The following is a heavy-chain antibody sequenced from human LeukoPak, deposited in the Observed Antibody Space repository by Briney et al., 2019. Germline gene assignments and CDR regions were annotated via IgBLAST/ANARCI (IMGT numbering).Heavy chain of an antibody. V-gene: IGHV3-30*02. Sequence: QSGGSLRLSCAASGFTFSSYGMHWVRQAPGKGLEWLSFIQYDRGYKYYANSVRGRFTISRDNSKNTLYLQMNSLRAEDTAVYYCAELGITMIGGVWGKGTTVTISS. CDR2: IQYDRGYK. CDR1: GFTFSSYG. CDR3: AELGITMIGGV. D-gene: IGHD3-10*02. J-gene: IGHJ6*04.